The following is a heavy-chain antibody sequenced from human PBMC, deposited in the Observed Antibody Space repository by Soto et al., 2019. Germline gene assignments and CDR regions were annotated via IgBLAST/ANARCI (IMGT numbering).Heavy chain of an antibody. CDR2: IVVVSGST. V-gene: IGHV1-58*02. Sequence: SVEVSCKASGFYFGSFCIQFLLQTRGRGLEWIGWIVVVSGSTNYARHFQGRVAISRDMSSSTAYLDLYDLKSDDTAVYLCSADHPHMAMGWPVWGQGTTVTVSS. D-gene: IGHD1-26*01. J-gene: IGHJ6*02. CDR3: SADHPHMAMGWPV. CDR1: GFYFGSFC.